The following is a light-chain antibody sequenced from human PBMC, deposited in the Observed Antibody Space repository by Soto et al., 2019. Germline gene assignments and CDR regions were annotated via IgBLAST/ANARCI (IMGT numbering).Light chain of an antibody. J-gene: IGKJ1*01. CDR2: AAS. Sequence: EIVLTQSPGTLSLSPGDRATLSCRASQNLGSGYLAWYQQKPGQAPRILIYAASSRATGIPDRFTGSGSGTDFSLTSSRLEPEDFTVYYCQRYYTSPRKFGKGTTVEI. CDR1: QNLGSGY. CDR3: QRYYTSPRK. V-gene: IGKV3-20*01.